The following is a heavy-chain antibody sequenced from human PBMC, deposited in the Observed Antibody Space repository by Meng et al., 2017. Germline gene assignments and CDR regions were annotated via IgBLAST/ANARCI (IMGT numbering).Heavy chain of an antibody. V-gene: IGHV1-69*13. Sequence: SVKVSCKASGGTFSSYAISWVRQAPGQGLEWMGGIIPIFGTANYAQKFQGRVTITADESTSTAYMELSSLRSEDTAVYYCARAWGYCSGGSCYSPYYYGMDVWGQGTTVTVS. CDR3: ARAWGYCSGGSCYSPYYYGMDV. J-gene: IGHJ6*02. CDR2: IIPIFGTA. CDR1: GGTFSSYA. D-gene: IGHD2-15*01.